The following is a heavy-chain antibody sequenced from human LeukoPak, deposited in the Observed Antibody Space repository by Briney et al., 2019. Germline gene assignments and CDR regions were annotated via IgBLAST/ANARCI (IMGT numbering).Heavy chain of an antibody. CDR3: ARVRVGGYYGSGSYPTPYYFDY. V-gene: IGHV4-59*01. Sequence: MASETPSLTCTVSGGSISSYYWSWIRQPPGKGLEWIGYIYYSGSTNYNPSLKRRVTISVDTSKNQFSLKLSSVTAADTAVYYCARVRVGGYYGSGSYPTPYYFDYWGQGTLVTVSS. CDR2: IYYSGST. D-gene: IGHD3-10*01. CDR1: GGSISSYY. J-gene: IGHJ4*02.